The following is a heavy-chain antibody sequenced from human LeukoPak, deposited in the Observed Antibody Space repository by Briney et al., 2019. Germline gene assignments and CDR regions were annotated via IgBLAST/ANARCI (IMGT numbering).Heavy chain of an antibody. Sequence: PSETLSLTCAVSGGSISSSNWWSWVRQPPGKGLEWIGEIYHVGTTYYNPSLKSRVTISVDTSKNQFSLKLSSVTAADTAVYYCARDRTIAARAVDYWGQGTLVTVSS. V-gene: IGHV4-4*02. J-gene: IGHJ4*02. CDR1: GGSISSSNW. CDR3: ARDRTIAARAVDY. CDR2: IYHVGTT. D-gene: IGHD6-6*01.